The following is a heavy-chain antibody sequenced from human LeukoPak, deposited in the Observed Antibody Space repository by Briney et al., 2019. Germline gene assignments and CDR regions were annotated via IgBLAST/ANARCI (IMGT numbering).Heavy chain of an antibody. J-gene: IGHJ6*03. CDR1: GYTFTGYY. CDR3: ARESISYYYYYMDV. D-gene: IGHD3-9*01. CDR2: INPNSGGT. Sequence: ASVKVSCKASGYTFTGYYMHWVRQAPGQGLGWMGWINPNSGGTNYAQKFQGRVTMTRDTSISTAYMELSRLRSDDTAVYYCARESISYYYYYMDVWGKGTTVTVSS. V-gene: IGHV1-2*02.